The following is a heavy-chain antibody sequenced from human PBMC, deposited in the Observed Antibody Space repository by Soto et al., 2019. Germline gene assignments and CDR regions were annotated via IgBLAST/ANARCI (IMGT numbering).Heavy chain of an antibody. CDR2: VYYSGST. Sequence: NPSETLSLTCVVSGYSITSGYFWGWIRQPPGKGLEWIGSVYYSGSTYYNPSLKSRVTVSVDTSKNQVSLKLTSVTAADTAVYYCARDKIVVVAATRYYYYGMDVWGQGTTVTVSS. J-gene: IGHJ6*02. CDR3: ARDKIVVVAATRYYYYGMDV. CDR1: GYSITSGYF. V-gene: IGHV4-38-2*02. D-gene: IGHD2-15*01.